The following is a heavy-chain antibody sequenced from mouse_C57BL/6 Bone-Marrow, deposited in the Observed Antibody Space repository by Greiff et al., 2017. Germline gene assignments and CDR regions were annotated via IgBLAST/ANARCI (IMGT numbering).Heavy chain of an antibody. J-gene: IGHJ4*01. V-gene: IGHV5-4*01. Sequence: DVKLVESGGGLVKPGGSLKLSCAASGFTFSSYAMSWVRQTPEKRLAWVATISDGGSYTYYPDNVKGRFTISRDNAKNNLYLQMSHLKSEDTAMYYCAREILRYAMDYWGQGTSVTVSS. CDR3: AREILRYAMDY. D-gene: IGHD1-1*01. CDR2: ISDGGSYT. CDR1: GFTFSSYA.